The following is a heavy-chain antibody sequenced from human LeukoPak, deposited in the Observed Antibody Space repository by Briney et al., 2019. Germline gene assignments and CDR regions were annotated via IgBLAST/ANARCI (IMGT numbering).Heavy chain of an antibody. Sequence: GGPLRLSCAASGFTVSSNYMSWVRQAPGKGLEWVSVIYSGGSTYYADSVKGRFTISRDNSKNTLYLQMNSLRAEDTAVYYCARDLGLRLADAFDIWGQGTMVTVSS. CDR3: ARDLGLRLADAFDI. J-gene: IGHJ3*02. CDR2: IYSGGST. D-gene: IGHD3-16*01. CDR1: GFTVSSNY. V-gene: IGHV3-66*02.